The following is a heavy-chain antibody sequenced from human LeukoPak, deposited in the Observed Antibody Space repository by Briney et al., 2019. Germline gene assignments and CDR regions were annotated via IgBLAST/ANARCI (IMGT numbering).Heavy chain of an antibody. J-gene: IGHJ4*02. CDR1: GGSISSSNW. CDR2: ISHSGIA. Sequence: SGTLSLTCTVSGGSISSSNWWNWVRQPPGKGLEWIGEISHSGIANYNPSLRSRVTFSVDKSKNQFSLSLRSMTAADTAVYYCARGVIAVAGPIDYWGRERWSPSPQ. CDR3: ARGVIAVAGPIDY. D-gene: IGHD6-19*01. V-gene: IGHV4-4*02.